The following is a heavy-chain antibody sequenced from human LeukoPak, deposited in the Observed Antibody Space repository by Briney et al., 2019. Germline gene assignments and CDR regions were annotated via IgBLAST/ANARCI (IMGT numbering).Heavy chain of an antibody. CDR3: ARVPSGNWFDP. CDR1: GGSISSHY. Sequence: PSETLSLTCTVSGGSISSHYWSCIRQPPGKGLEWVGYIYYSGSTNYNPSLKSRVTISVDTSKNQFSLKLSSVTAADTAVYYCARVPSGNWFDPWGQGTLVTVSS. J-gene: IGHJ5*02. D-gene: IGHD3-10*01. CDR2: IYYSGST. V-gene: IGHV4-59*11.